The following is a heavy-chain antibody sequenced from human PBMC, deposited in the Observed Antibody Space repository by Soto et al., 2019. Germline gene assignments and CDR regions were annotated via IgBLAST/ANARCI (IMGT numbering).Heavy chain of an antibody. J-gene: IGHJ4*02. V-gene: IGHV3-23*01. CDR1: GFTFSTFA. CDR3: ARESIYYDSSGYYSYFDY. Sequence: GGSLRLSCAASGFTFSTFAMSWVRQAPGKGMEWVSAISGSGGTTYNADSVKGRFTISRDNSKNTLYLQMNSLRAEDTAVYYCARESIYYDSSGYYSYFDYWGQGTLVTVSS. CDR2: ISGSGGTT. D-gene: IGHD3-22*01.